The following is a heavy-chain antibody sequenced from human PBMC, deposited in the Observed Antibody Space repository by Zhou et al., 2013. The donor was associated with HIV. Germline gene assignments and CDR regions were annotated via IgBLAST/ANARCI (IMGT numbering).Heavy chain of an antibody. J-gene: IGHJ6*03. CDR1: GGTFNSYA. D-gene: IGHD3-22*01. CDR2: IIAIFGTA. Sequence: QVQPVQSGAEVKKPGSSVKVSCKASGGTFNSYAISWARQAPGQGLEWMGGIIAIFGTANYAQKFQGRVTITADKSTTTTYMELNNLRSEDTAVYYCARGSGYHFNYNYLVVSGQRDHGSPVSS. CDR3: ARGSGYHFNYNYLVV. V-gene: IGHV1-69*14.